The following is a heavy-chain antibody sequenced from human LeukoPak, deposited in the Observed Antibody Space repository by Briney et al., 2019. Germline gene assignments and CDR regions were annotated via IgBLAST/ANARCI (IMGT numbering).Heavy chain of an antibody. CDR3: ARGFPPGHPGVHY. J-gene: IGHJ4*02. Sequence: SETLSLTCAVSGGSISSGGYSWSWIRQPPGKGLEWIGYMYYSGSTYYNPPLKSRVSISVDRSKNQFSLNLTSVTAADTAVYYCARGFPPGHPGVHYWGQGTLVPVSS. V-gene: IGHV4-30-2*01. D-gene: IGHD3-10*01. CDR2: MYYSGST. CDR1: GGSISSGGYS.